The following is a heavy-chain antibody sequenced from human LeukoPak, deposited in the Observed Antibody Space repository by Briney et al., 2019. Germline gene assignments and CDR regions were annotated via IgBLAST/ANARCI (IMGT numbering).Heavy chain of an antibody. V-gene: IGHV3-30*04. CDR2: ISYDGRNK. D-gene: IGHD2/OR15-2a*01. CDR3: ARAKIEFDYYYGMDV. CDR1: EFTFSSYA. J-gene: IGHJ6*02. Sequence: GGSLRLSCAASEFTFSSYALHWARQAPGKGLEWVAVISYDGRNKFYADSVKGRFTISRDNSKTTLYLQMNSLRAEDTAVYYCARAKIEFDYYYGMDVWGQGTTVTVSS.